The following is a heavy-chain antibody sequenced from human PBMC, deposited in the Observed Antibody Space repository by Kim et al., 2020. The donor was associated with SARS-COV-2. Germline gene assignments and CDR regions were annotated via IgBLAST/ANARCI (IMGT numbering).Heavy chain of an antibody. J-gene: IGHJ6*02. D-gene: IGHD3-10*01. CDR3: ARASRGAYYYGMDV. CDR1: GFTFSSYS. Sequence: GGSLRLSCAASGFTFSSYSMNWVRQAPGKGLEWVSSISSSSSYIYYADSVKGRFTISRDNAKNSLYLQMNSLRAEDTAVYYCARASRGAYYYGMDVWGQGTTVTVSS. CDR2: ISSSSSYI. V-gene: IGHV3-21*01.